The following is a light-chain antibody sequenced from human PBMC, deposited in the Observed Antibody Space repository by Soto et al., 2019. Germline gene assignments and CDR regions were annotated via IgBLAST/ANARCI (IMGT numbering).Light chain of an antibody. CDR2: DTS. CDR1: QGIGDT. J-gene: IGKJ1*01. CDR3: QQYGSSPWT. V-gene: IGKV3-20*01. Sequence: EVVRSQSPAPLSVSPGEGATLSCRASQGIGDTLAWYQHKPGQTPRLLIYDTSTRATGVPTRFSGSRSGADFTLTISRLEPADFGVYYCQQYGSSPWTFGQGTKVDIK.